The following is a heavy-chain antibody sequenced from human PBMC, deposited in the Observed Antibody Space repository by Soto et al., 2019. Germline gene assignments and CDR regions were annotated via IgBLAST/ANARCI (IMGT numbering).Heavy chain of an antibody. D-gene: IGHD6-19*01. CDR1: GFTFSGSA. J-gene: IGHJ4*02. V-gene: IGHV3-73*01. CDR2: IRSKANSYAT. Sequence: GGSLRLSCAASGFTFSGSAMHWVRQASGKGLEWVGRIRSKANSYATAYAASVKGRFTISRDDSKNTAYLQMNSLKTEDTAVYYCTRLGSQYSSGGWGQGTLVTVSS. CDR3: TRLGSQYSSGG.